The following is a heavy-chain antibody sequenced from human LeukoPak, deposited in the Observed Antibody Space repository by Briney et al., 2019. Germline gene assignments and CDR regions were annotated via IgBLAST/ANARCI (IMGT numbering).Heavy chain of an antibody. Sequence: GGSLRLSCAASGFTFRSYSMNGVRQAPGKGLEWVSYISSSSSTIYYADSVKGRFTISRDNAKNSLYLQMNSLRAEDTAVYYCARDAGGSYSDYWGQGTLVTVSS. CDR1: GFTFRSYS. J-gene: IGHJ4*02. V-gene: IGHV3-48*04. CDR3: ARDAGGSYSDY. D-gene: IGHD3-16*01. CDR2: ISSSSSTI.